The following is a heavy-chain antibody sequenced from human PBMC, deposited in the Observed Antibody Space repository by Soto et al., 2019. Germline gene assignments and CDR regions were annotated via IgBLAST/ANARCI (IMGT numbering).Heavy chain of an antibody. CDR1: GGSFSGYY. D-gene: IGHD2-2*01. CDR2: INHSGST. CDR3: ARDHLYSSTWGFDF. V-gene: IGHV4-34*01. J-gene: IGHJ4*02. Sequence: PSETLSLTCAVYGGSFSGYYWSWLRQPPGKGLEWIGEINHSGSTNYNPSLKSRVTISLDTSKNQFSLKLTSVTAADTAVYYCARDHLYSSTWGFDFWGQGIPVTVSS.